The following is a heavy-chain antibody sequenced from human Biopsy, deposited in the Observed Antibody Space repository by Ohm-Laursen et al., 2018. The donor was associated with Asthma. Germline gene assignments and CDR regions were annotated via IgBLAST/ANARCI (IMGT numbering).Heavy chain of an antibody. CDR2: IDWDDDK. V-gene: IGHV2-70*04. J-gene: IGHJ4*02. Sequence: TQTVTLTCTLSGLSLSKTGMRVSWIRQPPGKALEWLARIDWDDDKFYSASLKTRLTISKDTSKNQVVLTMTTMDPVDTATYYCAREQQLGNFDYWGQGTLVTVSS. CDR1: GLSLSKTGMR. CDR3: AREQQLGNFDY. D-gene: IGHD6-13*01.